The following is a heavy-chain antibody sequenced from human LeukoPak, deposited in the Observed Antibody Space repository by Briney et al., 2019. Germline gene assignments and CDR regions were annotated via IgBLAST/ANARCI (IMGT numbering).Heavy chain of an antibody. Sequence: GGSLRLSCAASGFTFSSYGMHWVRQAPGKGLEWVAFIRYDGSNKYYADSVKGRFTISRDNSKNTLYLQMNSLRAEDTAVYYCAKEGSDTAMVTWAFDYWGQGTLVTVSS. J-gene: IGHJ4*02. D-gene: IGHD5-18*01. CDR2: IRYDGSNK. CDR3: AKEGSDTAMVTWAFDY. CDR1: GFTFSSYG. V-gene: IGHV3-30*02.